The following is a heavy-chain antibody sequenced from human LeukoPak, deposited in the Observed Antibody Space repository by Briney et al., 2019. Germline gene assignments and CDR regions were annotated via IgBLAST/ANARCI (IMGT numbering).Heavy chain of an antibody. Sequence: PGGSLRLSCVASGLPIGDFAMHWVRQAPGKGLEWVSLISGDVVSTFYADSVKGRFSISRDNSKNSLSLEMNSLRTEDTAMYYCARESGKFDYWGQGTLVAVSS. CDR2: ISGDVVST. CDR1: GLPIGDFA. CDR3: ARESGKFDY. J-gene: IGHJ4*02. V-gene: IGHV3-43*02.